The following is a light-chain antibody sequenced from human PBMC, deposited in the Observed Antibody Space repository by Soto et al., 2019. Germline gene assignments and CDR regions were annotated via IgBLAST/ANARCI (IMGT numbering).Light chain of an antibody. Sequence: EIVLTQSPGTLSVSPGERATLFCRASQSVGRNYLAWYQQKPGQAPRLRIYGASSRATDVPDRFSGSGSGTDFTLTISRLEPEDFVVYYCQQYASSPPTFGGGTKVETK. J-gene: IGKJ4*01. V-gene: IGKV3-20*01. CDR2: GAS. CDR1: QSVGRNY. CDR3: QQYASSPPT.